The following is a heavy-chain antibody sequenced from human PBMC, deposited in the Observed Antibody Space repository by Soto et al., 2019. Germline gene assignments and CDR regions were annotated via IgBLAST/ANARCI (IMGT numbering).Heavy chain of an antibody. CDR3: ARSYSSAWFDP. V-gene: IGHV4-31*03. CDR1: GGSISSGGYY. Sequence: SETLSLTCTVSGGSISSGGYYWSWIRQHPGKGLEWIGYIYYSGSTYYNPSLKSRVTISVDTSKNQFSLKLSSVTAADTAVYYCARSYSSAWFDPWGQGTLVTVSS. D-gene: IGHD6-6*01. CDR2: IYYSGST. J-gene: IGHJ5*02.